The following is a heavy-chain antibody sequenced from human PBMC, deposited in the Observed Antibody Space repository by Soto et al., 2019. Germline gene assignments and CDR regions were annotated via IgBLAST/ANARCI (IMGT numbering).Heavy chain of an antibody. CDR3: ARDRPYYDSAKDL. D-gene: IGHD3-16*01. CDR2: ISSGGGRTL. J-gene: IGHJ5*02. CDR1: GFSVSDYD. V-gene: IGHV3-11*04. Sequence: LRLSCAGKGFSVSDYDMSWVRQAPGRGLEWVSFISSGGGRTLKYADSVRGRFTISRDNAKNSLYLQMSSLGDEDTAVYFCARDRPYYDSAKDLWGDGAMVPI.